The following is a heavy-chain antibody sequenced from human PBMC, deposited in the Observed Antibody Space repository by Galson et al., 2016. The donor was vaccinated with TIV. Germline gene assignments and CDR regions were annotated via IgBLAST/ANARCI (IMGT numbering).Heavy chain of an antibody. CDR3: ARGYDHLTGHSSFDY. CDR2: IDPNSGDT. CDR1: GYTFTGYY. V-gene: IGHV1-2*02. D-gene: IGHD3-9*01. J-gene: IGHJ4*02. Sequence: SVKVSCKASGYTFTGYYIHWVRRAPGQGLEWMGWIDPNSGDTNYAQKFEGRVTMTRDTSINTAYMELNRLRSDDTAVYYCARGYDHLTGHSSFDYWGQGTLVTVS.